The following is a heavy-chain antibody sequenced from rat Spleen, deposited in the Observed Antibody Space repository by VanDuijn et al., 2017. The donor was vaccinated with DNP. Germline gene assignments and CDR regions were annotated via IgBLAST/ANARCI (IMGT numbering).Heavy chain of an antibody. D-gene: IGHD4-3*01. CDR3: VRWNSGHFDY. CDR1: GFTFSSFP. Sequence: EVQLVESRGGLVQPGRSMKLSCAASGFTFSSFPMAWVRQAPTKGLEWVAIIITGGGRTYYRDSVKGRFTISRDSAKSTLYLQMNSLRSEDMATYYCVRWNSGHFDYWGQGVMVTVSS. CDR2: IITGGGRT. V-gene: IGHV5-46*01. J-gene: IGHJ2*01.